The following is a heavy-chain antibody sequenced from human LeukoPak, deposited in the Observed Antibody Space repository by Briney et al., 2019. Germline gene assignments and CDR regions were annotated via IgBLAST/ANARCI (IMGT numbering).Heavy chain of an antibody. V-gene: IGHV3-15*01. Sequence: GGSLRLSCAASGFTFSNAWMSWVRQAPGKGLEWVGRIKSKTDGGTTDYAAPVKGRFTISRDDSKNTLYLQMNSLKTEDTAVYYCTTDITISGVVTNDYWGQGTLVTVSS. CDR2: IKSKTDGGTT. CDR3: TTDITISGVVTNDY. J-gene: IGHJ4*02. CDR1: GFTFSNAW. D-gene: IGHD3-3*01.